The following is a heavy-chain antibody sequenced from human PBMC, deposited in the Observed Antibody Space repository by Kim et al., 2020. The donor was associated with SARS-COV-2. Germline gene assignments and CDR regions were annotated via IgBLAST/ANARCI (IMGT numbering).Heavy chain of an antibody. V-gene: IGHV4-61*01. Sequence: SETLSLTCTVSGGSVSSGSYYWSWIRQPPGKGLEWIGYIYYSGSTNYNPSLKSRVTISVDTSKNQFSLKLSSVTAADTAVYYCARGPVRGSYSRWFDPWGQGTLVTVSS. CDR3: ARGPVRGSYSRWFDP. CDR1: GGSVSSGSYY. D-gene: IGHD1-26*01. CDR2: IYYSGST. J-gene: IGHJ5*02.